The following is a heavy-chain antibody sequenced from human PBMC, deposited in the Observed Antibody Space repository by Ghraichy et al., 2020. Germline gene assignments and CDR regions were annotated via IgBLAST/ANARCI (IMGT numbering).Heavy chain of an antibody. CDR3: ARHRDYYDSSGYYVYYFDY. D-gene: IGHD3-22*01. J-gene: IGHJ4*02. CDR1: GGSISSSSYY. CDR2: IYYSGST. V-gene: IGHV4-39*07. Sequence: SETLALTCTVSGGSISSSSYYWGWIRQPPGKGLEWIGSIYYSGSTYYNPSLKSRVTISVDTSKNQFSLKLSSVTAADTAVYYCARHRDYYDSSGYYVYYFDYWGQGTLVTVSS.